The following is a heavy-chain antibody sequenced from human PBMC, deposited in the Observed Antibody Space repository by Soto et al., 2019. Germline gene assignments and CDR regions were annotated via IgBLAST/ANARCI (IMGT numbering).Heavy chain of an antibody. CDR2: IYPSVSS. V-gene: IGHV4-38-2*02. D-gene: IGHD1-1*01. CDR3: AREKVGTTFFDN. J-gene: IGHJ4*02. Sequence: SETLSLTCSVSGFAISRGYYWSWVRQPPGKGLEWIGSIYPSVSSYHNPSLATRLRLSIDTSKNQFTLNLTSVTAADTALYFCAREKVGTTFFDNWGQGIQVTVVL. CDR1: GFAISRGYY.